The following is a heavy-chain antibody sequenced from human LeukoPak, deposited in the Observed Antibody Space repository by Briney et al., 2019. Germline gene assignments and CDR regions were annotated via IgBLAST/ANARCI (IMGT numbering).Heavy chain of an antibody. Sequence: GGSLRLSCAASGFTFSSYAMHWVRQAPGKGLEWVAVISYDGSNKYYADSVKGRFTISRDNSKNTLYLQMNSLRAEDTAVYYCARDRIVVVPAAMPIYYFDYWGQGTLVTVSS. CDR3: ARDRIVVVPAAMPIYYFDY. J-gene: IGHJ4*02. V-gene: IGHV3-30*04. D-gene: IGHD2-2*01. CDR2: ISYDGSNK. CDR1: GFTFSSYA.